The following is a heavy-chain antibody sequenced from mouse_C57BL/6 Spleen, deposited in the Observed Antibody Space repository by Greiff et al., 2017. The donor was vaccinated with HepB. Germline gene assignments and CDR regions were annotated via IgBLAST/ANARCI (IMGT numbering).Heavy chain of an antibody. CDR2: IHPNSGST. CDR1: GYTFTSYW. J-gene: IGHJ4*01. Sequence: QVQLQQPGAELVKPGASVKLSCTASGYTFTSYWMHWVKQRPGQGLEWIGMIHPNSGSTNYNEKFKSKATLTVDKSSSTAYMQLSSLTSEDSAVYYCASLDYDGPYYAMDYWGQGTSVTVSA. V-gene: IGHV1-64*01. D-gene: IGHD2-4*01. CDR3: ASLDYDGPYYAMDY.